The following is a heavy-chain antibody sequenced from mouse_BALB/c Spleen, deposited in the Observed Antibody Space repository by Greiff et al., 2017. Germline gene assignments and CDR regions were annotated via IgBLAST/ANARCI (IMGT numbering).Heavy chain of an antibody. CDR2: ISYDGSN. D-gene: IGHD1-2*01. V-gene: IGHV3-6*02. Sequence: EVQLVESGPGFVKPSQSLSLTCSVTGYSITSGYFWNWIRQFPGNQLEWVGYISYDGSNNYNPSLKSRIPITRDTAKNQFFLKLNSVTTEDTATYYCARASLPYYAMDYWGQGTSVTVSS. CDR1: GYSITSGYF. CDR3: ARASLPYYAMDY. J-gene: IGHJ4*01.